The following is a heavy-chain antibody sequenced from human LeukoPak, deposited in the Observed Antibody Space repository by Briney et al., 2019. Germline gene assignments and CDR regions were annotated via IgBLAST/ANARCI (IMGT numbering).Heavy chain of an antibody. CDR2: ISSSSSYI. CDR1: GFTFSSYA. V-gene: IGHV3-21*01. CDR3: ARASGPHIDY. D-gene: IGHD6-6*01. J-gene: IGHJ4*02. Sequence: GGSLRLSCAASGFTFSSYAMNWVRQAPGKGLEWVSSISSSSSYIYYADSVKGRFTISRDNAKNSLYLQMNSLRAEDTAVYYCARASGPHIDYWGQGTLVTVSS.